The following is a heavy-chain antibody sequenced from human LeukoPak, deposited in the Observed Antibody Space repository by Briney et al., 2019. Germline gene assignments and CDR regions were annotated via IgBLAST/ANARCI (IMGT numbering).Heavy chain of an antibody. V-gene: IGHV3-21*04. CDR2: ISSSSSYI. D-gene: IGHD1-1*01. CDR1: GFTFSSYS. Sequence: PGGSLRLSCAASGFTFSSYSMNWVRQAPGKGLEWVSSISSSSSYIYYADSVKGRFTISRDNAKNSLYLQMNSLRAEDTAVYYCARYRERIRGVDYWGQGTLVTVSS. CDR3: ARYRERIRGVDY. J-gene: IGHJ4*02.